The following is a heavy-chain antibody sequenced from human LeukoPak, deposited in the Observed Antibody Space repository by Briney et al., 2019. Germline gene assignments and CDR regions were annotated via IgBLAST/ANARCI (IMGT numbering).Heavy chain of an antibody. V-gene: IGHV3-30*02. CDR1: GFTFSSYG. D-gene: IGHD6-19*01. CDR3: AKDLGGWYRYFDY. CDR2: IRYDGSNK. Sequence: PGGSLRLSCAASGFTFSSYGMHWVRQAPGKGLEWVAFIRYDGSNKYYADSVKGRFTISRDNSKNTLYLQMNSLRAEDTAVYYCAKDLGGWYRYFDYWGQGTLVTVSS. J-gene: IGHJ4*02.